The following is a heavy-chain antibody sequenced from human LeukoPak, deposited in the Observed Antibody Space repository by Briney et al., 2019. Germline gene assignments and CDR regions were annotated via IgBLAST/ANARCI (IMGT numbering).Heavy chain of an antibody. CDR1: GFTFSSYG. D-gene: IGHD6-13*01. Sequence: GGSLRLSCAASGFTFSSYGMHWVRQAPGKGLEWVAVISYDGSNKYYADSVKGRFTISRDNAKNSFYLQMNNLRVGDTAVYYCSRGGAPAGYAYDVWGHGTVVTVSS. V-gene: IGHV3-30*03. J-gene: IGHJ3*01. CDR3: SRGGAPAGYAYDV. CDR2: ISYDGSNK.